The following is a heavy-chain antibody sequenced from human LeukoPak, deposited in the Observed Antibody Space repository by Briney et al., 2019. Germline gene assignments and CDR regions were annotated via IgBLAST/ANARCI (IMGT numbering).Heavy chain of an antibody. Sequence: PSQTLSLTCTVSGGSISSGDYYWSWIRQPPGKGLEWIGYIYYSGSTYYNPSLKSRVTISVDTSKNQFSLKLSSVTAADTAVYYCARLDYGDYALDYWGQGTLVTVSS. J-gene: IGHJ4*02. CDR1: GGSISSGDYY. CDR3: ARLDYGDYALDY. CDR2: IYYSGST. D-gene: IGHD4-17*01. V-gene: IGHV4-30-4*08.